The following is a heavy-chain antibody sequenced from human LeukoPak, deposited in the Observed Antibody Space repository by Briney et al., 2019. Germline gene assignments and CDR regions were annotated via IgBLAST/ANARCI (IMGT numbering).Heavy chain of an antibody. J-gene: IGHJ4*02. CDR1: GFTFSGSA. V-gene: IGHV3-73*01. Sequence: GGSLRLSCAASGFTFSGSAMHWVRQASGKGLEWVGRIRSKAYNYSTTYAPSVRGRFIISRDDSKNTAYLQMNSLKTEDTAVYYCSRMSAAGLCTKDYWGQGMLVTVSS. CDR2: IRSKAYNYST. CDR3: SRMSAAGLCTKDY. D-gene: IGHD6-13*01.